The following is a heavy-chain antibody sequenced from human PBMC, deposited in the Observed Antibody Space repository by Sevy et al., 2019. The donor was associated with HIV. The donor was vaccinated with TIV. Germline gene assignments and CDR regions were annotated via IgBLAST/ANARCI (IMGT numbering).Heavy chain of an antibody. CDR1: GFTVSSNY. CDR2: IYSGGST. CDR3: ARAHDSSGYYFDY. D-gene: IGHD3-22*01. Sequence: GGSLRLSCAASGFTVSSNYMSWVRQAPGKGLEWVSVIYSGGSTYYADSVKGRFTISRDNSKNTLYLQMNSLRAEDTAVYYCARAHDSSGYYFDYWGQGTLDTVSS. J-gene: IGHJ4*02. V-gene: IGHV3-53*01.